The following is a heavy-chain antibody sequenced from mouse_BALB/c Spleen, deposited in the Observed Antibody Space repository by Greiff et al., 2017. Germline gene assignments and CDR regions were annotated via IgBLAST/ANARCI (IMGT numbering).Heavy chain of an antibody. Sequence: QVQLQQSGAELARPGASVKLSCKASGYTFTSYWMQWVKQRPGQGLEWIGAIYPGDGDTRYTQKFKGKATLTADKSSSTAYMQLSSLASEDSAVYYCARGTTVYWGQGTTLTVSS. CDR3: ARGTTVY. J-gene: IGHJ2*01. V-gene: IGHV1-87*01. D-gene: IGHD1-1*01. CDR1: GYTFTSYW. CDR2: IYPGDGDT.